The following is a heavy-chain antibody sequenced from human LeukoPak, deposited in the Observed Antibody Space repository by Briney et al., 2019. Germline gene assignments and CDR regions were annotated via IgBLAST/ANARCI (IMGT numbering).Heavy chain of an antibody. CDR2: IYYSGST. D-gene: IGHD3-22*01. Sequence: PSETLSLTCTVSGGSISSYYWSWIRQPPGKGLEWIGYIYYSGSTDYNPSLKSRVTMSVDTSKSQFSLKLSSVTAADTAVYYCATLQSSGYDYSDYWGQGILVTVSS. V-gene: IGHV4-59*08. CDR3: ATLQSSGYDYSDY. CDR1: GGSISSYY. J-gene: IGHJ4*02.